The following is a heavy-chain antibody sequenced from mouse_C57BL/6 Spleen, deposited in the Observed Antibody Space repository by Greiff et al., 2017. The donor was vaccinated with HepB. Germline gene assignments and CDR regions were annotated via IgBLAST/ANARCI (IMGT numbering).Heavy chain of an antibody. CDR1: TSYW. CDR3: ARTDDYDREIDY. J-gene: IGHJ2*01. D-gene: IGHD2-4*01. Sequence: QVQLQQPGAELVKPGASVKMSFTSYWITWVKQRPGQGLEWIGDIYPGSGSTNYNEKFKSKATLTVDTSSTTAYMQLSSLTSEDSAVYYCARTDDYDREIDYWGQGTTLTVSS. V-gene: IGHV1-55*01. CDR2: IYPGSGST.